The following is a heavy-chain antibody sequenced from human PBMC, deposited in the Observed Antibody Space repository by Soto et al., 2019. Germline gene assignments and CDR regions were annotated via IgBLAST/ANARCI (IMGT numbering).Heavy chain of an antibody. V-gene: IGHV3-73*02. D-gene: IGHD6-6*01. CDR3: TRMGGSSSEDNYYYYYGMDV. CDR2: IRSKANSYAT. Sequence: EVQLVESGGGLVQPGGSLKLSCAASGFTFSGSAMHWVRQASGKGLEWVGRIRSKANSYATAYAASVKGRFTISRDDSKNTAYLQMNSLKTEDTAVYYCTRMGGSSSEDNYYYYYGMDVWGQGTTVTVSS. J-gene: IGHJ6*02. CDR1: GFTFSGSA.